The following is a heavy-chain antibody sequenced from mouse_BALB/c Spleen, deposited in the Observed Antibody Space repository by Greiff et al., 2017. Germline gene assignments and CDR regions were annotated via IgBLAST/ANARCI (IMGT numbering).Heavy chain of an antibody. J-gene: IGHJ4*01. CDR2: ISSGSSTI. V-gene: IGHV5-17*02. CDR1: GFTFSSFG. D-gene: IGHD2-1*01. Sequence: EVQGVESGGGLVQPGGSRKLSCAASGFTFSSFGMHWVRQAPEKGLEWVAYISSGSSTIYYADTVKGRFTISRDNPKNTLFLQMTSLRSEDTAMYYCARGYYGNYNNAMDYWGQGTSVTVSS. CDR3: ARGYYGNYNNAMDY.